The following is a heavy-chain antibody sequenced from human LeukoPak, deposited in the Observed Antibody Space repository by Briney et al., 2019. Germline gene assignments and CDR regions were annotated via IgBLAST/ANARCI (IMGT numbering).Heavy chain of an antibody. CDR1: GFTFSSYG. CDR3: ASTPGISGSYYSSLDY. Sequence: GGSLRLSCAASGFTFSSYGMHWVRQAPGKGLEWVAVIWYDGSNKYYADSVKGRFTISRDNSKNTLYLQMNSLRAEDTAVYYCASTPGISGSYYSSLDYWGQGTLVTVSS. J-gene: IGHJ4*02. D-gene: IGHD1-26*01. V-gene: IGHV3-33*01. CDR2: IWYDGSNK.